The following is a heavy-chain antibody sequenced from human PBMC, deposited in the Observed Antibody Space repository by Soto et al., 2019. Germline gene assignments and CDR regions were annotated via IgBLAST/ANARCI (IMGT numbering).Heavy chain of an antibody. Sequence: PSSTXSLTCTVSVCSVTTSRYYLCWIRQPPGKGLDWIGSIFHSGSTYYSPSLKSRISLSLDTSKNQFSLKLNSVSVSDTAVYYSARQEDPTARGFWLESCGQRTLVNVYS. CDR1: VCSVTTSRYY. V-gene: IGHV4-39*01. CDR3: ARQEDPTARGFWLES. D-gene: IGHD2-21*02. CDR2: IFHSGST. J-gene: IGHJ5*01.